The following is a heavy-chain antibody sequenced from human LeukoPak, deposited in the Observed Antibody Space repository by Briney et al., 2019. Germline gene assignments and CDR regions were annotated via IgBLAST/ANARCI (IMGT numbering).Heavy chain of an antibody. CDR1: GYTFTGYY. V-gene: IGHV1-2*02. CDR3: ARPFGGDAGDWFDP. Sequence: ASVNVSRKASGYTFTGYYMHWVRQAPGQGLEWMGWINPNSGGTNYAQKFQGRVTMTRDTSISTAYMELSRLRSDDTAVYYCARPFGGDAGDWFDPWGQGTLVTVSS. J-gene: IGHJ5*02. D-gene: IGHD3-3*01. CDR2: INPNSGGT.